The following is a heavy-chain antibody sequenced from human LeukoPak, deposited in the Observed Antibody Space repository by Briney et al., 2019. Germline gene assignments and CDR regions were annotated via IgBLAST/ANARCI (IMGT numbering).Heavy chain of an antibody. V-gene: IGHV1-8*01. J-gene: IGHJ6*03. CDR1: GYTFTSYD. D-gene: IGHD6-13*01. CDR3: ARVGWQQLSTYMDV. CDR2: MNPNSGNT. Sequence: GASVKVSCKASGYTFTSYDINWARQATGQGLEWMGWMNPNSGNTGYAQKFQGRVTMTRNTSISIAYMELSSLRSEDTAVYYCARVGWQQLSTYMDVWGKGTTVTVSS.